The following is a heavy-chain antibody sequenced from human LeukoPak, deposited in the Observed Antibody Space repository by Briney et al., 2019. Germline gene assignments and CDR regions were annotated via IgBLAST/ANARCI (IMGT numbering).Heavy chain of an antibody. CDR1: GFTFSSYA. CDR3: AKGAVGATYFDY. Sequence: GGSLRLSCAASGFTFSSYAMSWVRQAPGKGLDWVSTISTSGGSTYYADSMKGRFTISRDNSKNTLYLQMNSLRAEDTAVYYCAKGAVGATYFDYWGQGTLVTVSS. CDR2: ISTSGGST. J-gene: IGHJ4*02. V-gene: IGHV3-23*01. D-gene: IGHD1-26*01.